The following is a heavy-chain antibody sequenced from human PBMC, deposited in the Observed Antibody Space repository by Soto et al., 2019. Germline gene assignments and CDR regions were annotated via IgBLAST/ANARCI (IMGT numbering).Heavy chain of an antibody. CDR3: VRNVGSSWFFDL. CDR1: GASITSGDYY. J-gene: IGHJ2*01. Sequence: QLQLRQSGPGLVKPPETLSLTCSVSGASITSGDYYWGWIRQPPGKGLEWVGSIFSDGSPYYNPSLQRRVTFSIDTSRNEFSLKLNSATAADTAVYYCVRNVGSSWFFDLWGRGTLITVSS. D-gene: IGHD3-10*01. V-gene: IGHV4-39*01. CDR2: IFSDGSP.